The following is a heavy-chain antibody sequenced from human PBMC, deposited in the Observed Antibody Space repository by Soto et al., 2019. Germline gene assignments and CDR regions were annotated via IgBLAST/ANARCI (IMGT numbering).Heavy chain of an antibody. CDR3: ASLPGGDNRGSRTFDY. Sequence: SVKVSCKASGGTFSSYAISWVRQAPGQGLEWMGGIIPIFGTANYAQKFQGRVTITADESTSTAYMELSSLRSEDTAVYYCASLPGGDNRGSRTFDYWGQGTLVTVSS. V-gene: IGHV1-69*13. CDR1: GGTFSSYA. J-gene: IGHJ4*02. D-gene: IGHD7-27*01. CDR2: IIPIFGTA.